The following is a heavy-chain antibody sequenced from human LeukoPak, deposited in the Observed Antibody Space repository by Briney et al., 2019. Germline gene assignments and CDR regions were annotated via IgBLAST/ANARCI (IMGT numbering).Heavy chain of an antibody. V-gene: IGHV3-48*04. CDR1: GFTSSTYW. Sequence: GGSLRLSCAASGFTSSTYWMSWVRQAPGKGLEWVSYISSSSSTIYYADSVKGRFTISRDNAKNSLYLQMNSLRAEDTAVYYCARALHFDYWGQGTLVTVSS. CDR3: ARALHFDY. CDR2: ISSSSSTI. J-gene: IGHJ4*02.